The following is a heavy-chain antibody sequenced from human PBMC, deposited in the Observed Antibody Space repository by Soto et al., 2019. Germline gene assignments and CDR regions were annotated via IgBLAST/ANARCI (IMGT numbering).Heavy chain of an antibody. CDR2: IYYNGNT. Sequence: PXATLSLTCTLSGGAINDHYWSFIRQPPGKGLEWIGYIYYNGNTNYNPSLESQVTISVDRSRNQFSLRLTSLTAADTAVYYCARVRTGYFDYWAGEPRSPSPQ. V-gene: IGHV4-59*11. J-gene: IGHJ4*02. CDR1: GGAINDHY. CDR3: ARVRTGYFDY. D-gene: IGHD3-9*01.